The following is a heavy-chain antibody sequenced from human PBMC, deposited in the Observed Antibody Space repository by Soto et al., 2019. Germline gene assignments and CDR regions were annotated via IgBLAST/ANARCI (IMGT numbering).Heavy chain of an antibody. CDR2: IYYSGST. CDR1: GGSISSYY. V-gene: IGHV4-59*01. CDR3: ARGGYYDSSGYNSFDY. D-gene: IGHD3-22*01. Sequence: SETLSLTCTVSGGSISSYYWSWIRQPPGKGLEWIGYIYYSGSTNYNPSLKSRVTISVDTSKNQFSLKLSSVTTADTAVYYCARGGYYDSSGYNSFDYWGQGTLVTVSS. J-gene: IGHJ4*02.